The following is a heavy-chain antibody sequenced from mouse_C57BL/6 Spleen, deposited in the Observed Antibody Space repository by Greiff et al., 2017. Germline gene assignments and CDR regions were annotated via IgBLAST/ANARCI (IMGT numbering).Heavy chain of an antibody. CDR1: GYTFTSYW. Sequence: QVQLQQPGAELVKPGASVKMSCKASGYTFTSYWITWVKQRPGQGLEWIGDIYPGSGNTNYNEKFKSKATLTVDTSSSTAYMQLSSLTSEDSAVYYCARKESSLNWDYAMDYWGQGTSVTVSS. J-gene: IGHJ4*01. V-gene: IGHV1-55*01. CDR3: ARKESSLNWDYAMDY. CDR2: IYPGSGNT. D-gene: IGHD4-1*02.